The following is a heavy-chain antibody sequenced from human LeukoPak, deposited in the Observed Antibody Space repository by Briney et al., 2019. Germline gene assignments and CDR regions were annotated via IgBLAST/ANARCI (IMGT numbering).Heavy chain of an antibody. CDR1: GGSISTSGYY. CDR2: IYYSGAT. CDR3: ARVGDYGDYVYFQH. Sequence: SQTLSLTCTVSGGSISTSGYYWSWIRQRPGKGLEWIGYIYYSGATYYNPSLKSRVTISVDMSQDQFSLRLSSVTAADTAVYYCARVGDYGDYVYFQHWGQGTLVTVSS. V-gene: IGHV4-31*03. J-gene: IGHJ1*01. D-gene: IGHD4-17*01.